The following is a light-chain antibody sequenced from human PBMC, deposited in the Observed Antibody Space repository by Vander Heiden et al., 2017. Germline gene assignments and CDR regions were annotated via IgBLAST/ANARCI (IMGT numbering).Light chain of an antibody. V-gene: IGKV2-30*01. Sequence: DIVMTQSPLSLPVTLGQPASISCRSSHSLVYADGHTYLSWFHQKSGQSPRRLIYKVSNRDSGVPDRFSGSGSATDFTLRISRVEAEDVGVYYCRQGKQWPGTFGQGTRMEIK. CDR3: RQGKQWPGT. CDR2: KVS. J-gene: IGKJ5*01. CDR1: HSLVYADGHTY.